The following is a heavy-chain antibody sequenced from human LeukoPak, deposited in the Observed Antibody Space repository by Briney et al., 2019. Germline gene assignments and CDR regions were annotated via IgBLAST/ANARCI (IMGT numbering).Heavy chain of an antibody. CDR3: ARASTLVAVDAGWELQGWFDP. J-gene: IGHJ5*02. CDR2: IIPIFGTA. CDR1: GGTFSSYA. V-gene: IGHV1-69*05. D-gene: IGHD1-26*01. Sequence: SVKVSCKASGGTFSSYAISWVRQAPGQGLEWMGGIIPIFGTANYAQKFQGRVTITTDESTNTAYMELSSLRSEDTAVYYCARASTLVAVDAGWELQGWFDPWGQGTLVTVSS.